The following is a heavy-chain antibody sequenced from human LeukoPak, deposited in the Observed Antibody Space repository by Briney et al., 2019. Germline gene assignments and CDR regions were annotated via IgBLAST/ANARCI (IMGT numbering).Heavy chain of an antibody. D-gene: IGHD3-10*01. Sequence: PGGSLRLSCAASGFTFSNFAMHWVRQAPGKGLEWVAGISYDAGKTYYADSVRGGFTIYRYTSKNTLYLQMNGLRAEDTAVYYCARDSGRSATYFNYWGQGTLVTVSS. V-gene: IGHV3-30*04. J-gene: IGHJ4*02. CDR3: ARDSGRSATYFNY. CDR2: ISYDAGKT. CDR1: GFTFSNFA.